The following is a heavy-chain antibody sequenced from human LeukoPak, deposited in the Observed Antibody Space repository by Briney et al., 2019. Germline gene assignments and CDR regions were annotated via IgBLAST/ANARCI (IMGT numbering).Heavy chain of an antibody. D-gene: IGHD2-2*01. J-gene: IGHJ3*02. CDR3: AKGKGYCSSTSCLAAFDI. V-gene: IGHV3-23*01. CDR1: GFTFSSYA. CDR2: ISGSGGST. Sequence: GGSLRLSCAASGFTFSSYAMSWVRQAPGKGLEWVSAISGSGGSTYYADSVKGRFTISRDNSKNTLYLQMNSLRAEDTAVYYCAKGKGYCSSTSCLAAFDIWGQGSMVTVSS.